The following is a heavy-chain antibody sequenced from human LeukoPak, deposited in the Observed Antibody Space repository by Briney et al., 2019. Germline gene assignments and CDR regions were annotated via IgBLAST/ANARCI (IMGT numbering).Heavy chain of an antibody. D-gene: IGHD2-21*02. CDR3: ARGMSTAYVCMDV. V-gene: IGHV3-48*04. Sequence: GGSLRLSCAVSGFTFSSYSMNWVRQAPGKGLEWVSYISSSSSTIYYADSVKGRFTISRDNAKNSLYLQMNSLRAEDTAVYYCARGMSTAYVCMDVWGQGTTVTVSS. CDR2: ISSSSSTI. CDR1: GFTFSSYS. J-gene: IGHJ6*02.